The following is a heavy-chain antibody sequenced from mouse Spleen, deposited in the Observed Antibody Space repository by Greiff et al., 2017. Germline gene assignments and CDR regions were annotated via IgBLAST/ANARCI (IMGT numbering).Heavy chain of an antibody. V-gene: IGHV5-16*01. Sequence: EVKLMESEGGLVQPGSSMKLSCTASGFTFSDYYMAWVRQVPEKGLEWVANINYDGSSTYYLDSLKSRFIISRDNAKNILYLQMSSLKSEDTATYYCARGAYDEPDAMDYWGQGTSVTVSS. CDR3: ARGAYDEPDAMDY. D-gene: IGHD2-10*01. CDR2: INYDGSST. CDR1: GFTFSDYY. J-gene: IGHJ4*01.